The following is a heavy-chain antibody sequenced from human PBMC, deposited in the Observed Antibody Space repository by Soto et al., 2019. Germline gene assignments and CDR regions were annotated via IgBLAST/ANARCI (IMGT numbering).Heavy chain of an antibody. V-gene: IGHV3-13*01. J-gene: IGHJ6*02. D-gene: IGHD3-9*01. CDR2: IGTAGDT. CDR3: ARTSYYDIGGMDV. Sequence: EVQLVESGGGLVQPGGSLRLSCAASGFTFSTYEMHWVRQATGKGLEWVSGIGTAGDTDYPGSVKGRFTISRGNAKNSLYLQMNSLRAEDTAVYYCARTSYYDIGGMDVWGQGTTVTVSS. CDR1: GFTFSTYE.